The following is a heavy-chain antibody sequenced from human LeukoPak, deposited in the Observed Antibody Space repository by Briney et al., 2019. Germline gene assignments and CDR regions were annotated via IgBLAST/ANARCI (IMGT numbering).Heavy chain of an antibody. CDR3: AKEGDGYH. Sequence: GGSLRLSCAASGFTFSSYWMHWVRQAPGKGLVWVSRINSDGSSTNYADSVKGRFTISRDNAKNTLYLQMNSLRTEDTALCYCAKEGDGYHWGQGTMVTVSS. V-gene: IGHV3-74*01. D-gene: IGHD5-24*01. J-gene: IGHJ3*01. CDR1: GFTFSSYW. CDR2: INSDGSST.